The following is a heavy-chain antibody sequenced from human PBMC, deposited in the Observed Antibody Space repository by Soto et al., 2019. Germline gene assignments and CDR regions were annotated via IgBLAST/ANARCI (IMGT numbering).Heavy chain of an antibody. CDR2: IRGETNSYAT. CDR3: TRPRSCAGGSCHLFDY. Sequence: EVQLVESGGGLVQPGGSLKLSCAASGFTFSGSAMHWVRQASGKGLEWVGRIRGETNSYATSYAASVKGRFTISRDDSKNTAYLQMKSLKTEDPAVYYCTRPRSCAGGSCHLFDYWGQGTLVTVSS. V-gene: IGHV3-73*01. CDR1: GFTFSGSA. J-gene: IGHJ4*02. D-gene: IGHD2-15*01.